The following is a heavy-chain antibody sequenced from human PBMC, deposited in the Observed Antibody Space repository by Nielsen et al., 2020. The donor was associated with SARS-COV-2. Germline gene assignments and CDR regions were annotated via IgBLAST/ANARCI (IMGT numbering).Heavy chain of an antibody. D-gene: IGHD6-19*01. V-gene: IGHV3-53*01. CDR2: IYSGGDT. J-gene: IGHJ4*02. CDR1: GFTFSSYG. Sequence: GESLKISCAASGFTFSSYGMHWVRQAPGKGLEWVSVIYSGGDTFYADSVKGRFTISRDNSKNTLYLEMNSLRAEDTAVYYCARNSGWYGRGYFDYWGQGTLVTVSS. CDR3: ARNSGWYGRGYFDY.